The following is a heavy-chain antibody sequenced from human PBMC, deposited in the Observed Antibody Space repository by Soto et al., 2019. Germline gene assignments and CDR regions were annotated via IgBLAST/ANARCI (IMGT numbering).Heavy chain of an antibody. CDR1: GYTFTSYD. J-gene: IGHJ4*02. CDR2: MNPNSGNT. V-gene: IGHV1-8*01. CDR3: ASLIIAARDDYFEY. Sequence: ASVKVSCKASGYTFTSYDINWVRQATGQGLEWMGWMNPNSGNTGYAQKFQGRVTMTRNTSISTAYMELSSLRSEDTAVYYCASLIIAARDDYFEYWGQGTLVTVSS. D-gene: IGHD6-6*01.